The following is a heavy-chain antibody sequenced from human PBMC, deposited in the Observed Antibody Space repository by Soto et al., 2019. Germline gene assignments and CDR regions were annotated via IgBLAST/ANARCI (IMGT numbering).Heavy chain of an antibody. CDR2: ISSSSSTI. J-gene: IGHJ4*02. CDR3: ARDPLADYDFWSGSN. Sequence: EVQLVESGGGLVQPGGSLRLSCAASGFTFSSYSMNWVRQAPGKGLEWVSYISSSSSTIYYADSVKGRFTISRDNAKNSRNLQMNSLRAEDTAVYYYARDPLADYDFWSGSNWGQGTLVTVSS. V-gene: IGHV3-48*01. CDR1: GFTFSSYS. D-gene: IGHD3-3*01.